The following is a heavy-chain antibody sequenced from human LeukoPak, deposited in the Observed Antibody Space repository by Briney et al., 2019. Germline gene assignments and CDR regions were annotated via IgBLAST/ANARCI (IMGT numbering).Heavy chain of an antibody. CDR3: ARESYQLLRIPYKYYYMDV. CDR1: GFTFSDHY. CDR2: TRNKANSYTP. D-gene: IGHD2-2*01. Sequence: GGSLRLSCAVSGFTFSDHYMDWVRQALGEGLEWVGRTRNKANSYTPEYAASVKGKFTISRDDSKNSLYLQMNSLKTEDTAVYYCARESYQLLRIPYKYYYMDVWGKGTTVTVSS. J-gene: IGHJ6*03. V-gene: IGHV3-72*01.